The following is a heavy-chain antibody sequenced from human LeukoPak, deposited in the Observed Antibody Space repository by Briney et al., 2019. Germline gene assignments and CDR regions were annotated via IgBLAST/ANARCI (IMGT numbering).Heavy chain of an antibody. CDR1: GYTFTAYY. Sequence: ASVKVSCKASGYTFTAYYIHWVRQAPGQGLEWMGWICPNSGGTDYAQKFKGRVTMTRDTSISTTYVELSSLTSDDTAVYYCAIQPWGSGNNWYFDLWGRGTLVTVSS. CDR3: AIQPWGSGNNWYFDL. CDR2: ICPNSGGT. D-gene: IGHD7-27*01. V-gene: IGHV1-2*02. J-gene: IGHJ2*01.